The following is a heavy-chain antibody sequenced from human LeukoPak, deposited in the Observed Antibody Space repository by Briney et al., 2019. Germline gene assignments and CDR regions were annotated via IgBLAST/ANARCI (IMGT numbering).Heavy chain of an antibody. CDR3: AKDAGRSNGYLDY. D-gene: IGHD6-25*01. CDR2: INPLSGDT. J-gene: IGHJ4*02. CDR1: GYTFGGYY. V-gene: IGHV1-2*02. Sequence: GASVKVSCKASGYTFGGYYIHWVRQAPGQGLEWMGSINPLSGDTDFAQRFQGRITMTRDTSIRTVDMELTRLTSDDTAVYFCAKDAGRSNGYLDYWGQGTLVTVSS.